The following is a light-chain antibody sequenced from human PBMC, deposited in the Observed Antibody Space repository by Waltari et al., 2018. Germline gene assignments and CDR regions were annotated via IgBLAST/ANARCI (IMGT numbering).Light chain of an antibody. J-gene: IGLJ2*01. V-gene: IGLV1-44*01. Sequence: QSVLTQPPSASGTPGQRVTISCSGSSSNIGSNTVNWYQQLPGTAPKLIIYSNNQRPCGVPDRFSGSKSGTSAALAISGLQSDDEADYYCAAWDVSLKGVFGGGTKVTVL. CDR3: AAWDVSLKGV. CDR1: SSNIGSNT. CDR2: SNN.